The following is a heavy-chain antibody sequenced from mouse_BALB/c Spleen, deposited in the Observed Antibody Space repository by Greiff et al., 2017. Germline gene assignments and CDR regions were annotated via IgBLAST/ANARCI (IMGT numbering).Heavy chain of an antibody. D-gene: IGHD1-1*01. V-gene: IGHV1S81*02. CDR3: ALYGSSPWFAY. CDR1: GYTFTSYY. CDR2: INPSNGGT. J-gene: IGHJ3*01. Sequence: QVQLQQSGAELVKPGASVKLSCKASGYTFTSYYMYWVKQRPGQGLEWIGEINPSNGGTNFNEKFKSKATLTVDKSSSTAYMQLSSLTSEDSAVYYCALYGSSPWFAYWGQGTLVTVSA.